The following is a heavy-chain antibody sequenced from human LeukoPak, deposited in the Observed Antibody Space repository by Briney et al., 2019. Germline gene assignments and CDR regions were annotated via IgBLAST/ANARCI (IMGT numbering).Heavy chain of an antibody. Sequence: GGSLRLSCAASGFTFSSYGMHWVRQAPGKGLEWVAVISYDGSNKYYADSVKGRFTISRDNSKNTLYLQMNSLRAEDTAVYYYSAPVEYSSSTYYYYYGMDVWGQGTTVTVSS. CDR2: ISYDGSNK. V-gene: IGHV3-30*03. CDR3: SAPVEYSSSTYYYYYGMDV. CDR1: GFTFSSYG. J-gene: IGHJ6*02. D-gene: IGHD6-13*01.